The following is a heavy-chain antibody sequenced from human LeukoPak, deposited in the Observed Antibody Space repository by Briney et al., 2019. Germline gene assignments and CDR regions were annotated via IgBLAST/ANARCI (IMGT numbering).Heavy chain of an antibody. CDR1: GGSFSGYY. Sequence: SETLSLTCAVYGGSFSGYYWSWIRQPPGKGLEWIGEINQSGSTNYNPSLKSRVTISVDTSKNQFSLKLSSVTAADTAVYYCARGRGSSSWYYFDYWGQGTLVTVSS. J-gene: IGHJ4*02. V-gene: IGHV4-34*01. D-gene: IGHD6-13*01. CDR2: INQSGST. CDR3: ARGRGSSSWYYFDY.